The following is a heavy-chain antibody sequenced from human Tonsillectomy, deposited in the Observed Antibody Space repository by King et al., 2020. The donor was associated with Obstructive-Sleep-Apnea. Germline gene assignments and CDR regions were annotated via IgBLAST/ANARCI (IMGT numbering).Heavy chain of an antibody. CDR2: IRSKTNNYDT. CDR3: CRGEDYLWGCYRPATFDY. Sequence: VQLVESGGGLVRPGGSLKLSCAASGFTFSDSAMHWVRQASGKGLEWVGRIRSKTNNYDTAYAASVKGRVTISRDDSKNTAYLQVNSLRTEDTAVYYCCRGEDYLWGCYRPATFDYWGQGTLVTVSS. CDR1: GFTFSDSA. J-gene: IGHJ4*02. D-gene: IGHD3-16*02. V-gene: IGHV3-73*01.